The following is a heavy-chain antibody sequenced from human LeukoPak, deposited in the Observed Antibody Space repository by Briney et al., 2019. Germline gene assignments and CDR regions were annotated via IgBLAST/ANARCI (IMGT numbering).Heavy chain of an antibody. J-gene: IGHJ3*02. Sequence: KASETLSLTCTVSGGSISSYYWSWIRQPPGKGPEWIGYIYYSGSTNYNPSLKSRVTISVDTSKNQFSLKLSSMTAADTAVYYCAREYYDSSGYYNHDAFDIWGQGTMVTVSS. D-gene: IGHD3-22*01. CDR1: GGSISSYY. CDR2: IYYSGST. V-gene: IGHV4-59*12. CDR3: AREYYDSSGYYNHDAFDI.